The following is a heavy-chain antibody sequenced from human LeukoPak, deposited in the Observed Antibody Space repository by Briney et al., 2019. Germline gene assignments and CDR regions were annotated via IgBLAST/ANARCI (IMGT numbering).Heavy chain of an antibody. V-gene: IGHV3-53*01. Sequence: QPGGSLRLSCAASGFTVSVSSNYMSWVRQAPGRGLEWVSVIYGGGTTSSADSVKGRFTISRDNSKNTLYLQMTSLRAEDTAVYYCASIVKAGSYFDFWGQGTLVTVSS. CDR2: IYGGGTT. D-gene: IGHD2-2*01. CDR3: ASIVKAGSYFDF. J-gene: IGHJ4*02. CDR1: GFTVSVSSNY.